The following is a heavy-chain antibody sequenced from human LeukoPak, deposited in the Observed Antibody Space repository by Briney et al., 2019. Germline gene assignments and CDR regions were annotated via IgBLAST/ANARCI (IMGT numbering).Heavy chain of an antibody. CDR3: ARERIAARPGIDY. Sequence: SETLSLTCTVSGGSISSGSYYWSWTRQPAGKGLEWIGRIYTSGSTNYNPSLKSRVTISVDTSKNQFSLKLSSVTAADTAVYYCARERIAARPGIDYWGQGTLVTVSS. CDR2: IYTSGST. CDR1: GGSISSGSYY. V-gene: IGHV4-61*02. D-gene: IGHD6-6*01. J-gene: IGHJ4*02.